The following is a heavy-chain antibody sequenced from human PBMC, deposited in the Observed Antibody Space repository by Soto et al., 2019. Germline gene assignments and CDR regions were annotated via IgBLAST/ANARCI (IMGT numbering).Heavy chain of an antibody. Sequence: SQTLSLTCSVSGGSISSYYWSWIRQPPGKGLEWIGYIYYSGSTNYNPSLKSRVTISVDTSKNQFSLKLSSVTAADTAVYYCARDKYYGSGSYVTDYWGQGTLVTVSS. CDR3: ARDKYYGSGSYVTDY. V-gene: IGHV4-59*01. D-gene: IGHD3-10*01. J-gene: IGHJ4*02. CDR1: GGSISSYY. CDR2: IYYSGST.